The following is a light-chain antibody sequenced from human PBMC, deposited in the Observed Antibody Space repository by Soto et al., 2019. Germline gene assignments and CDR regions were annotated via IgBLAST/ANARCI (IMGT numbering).Light chain of an antibody. V-gene: IGLV2-14*01. CDR3: SSYTSTSPVV. CDR2: EVS. Sequence: QSALTQPASVSGSPGQSITISCTGTSSDVGGYKYVSWYQQHPGKAPKLMIYEVSNRPSGVSNRFSGSKSGNTASLTISGLQADDEADYYCSSYTSTSPVVFGGGTKLTVL. CDR1: SSDVGGYKY. J-gene: IGLJ2*01.